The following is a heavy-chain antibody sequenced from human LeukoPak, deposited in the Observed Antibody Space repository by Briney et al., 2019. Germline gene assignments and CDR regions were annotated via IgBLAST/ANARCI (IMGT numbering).Heavy chain of an antibody. J-gene: IGHJ4*02. D-gene: IGHD3-10*01. Sequence: KAGGSLRLSCAASGFTFSDYYMSWLRQAPGKGLEWVSYISSSGSTIYYADSVKGRFTISRDNAKNSLYLQMNRLRAVDTAVYYCARVRRWFGDLDYWGQGTLVTVSS. CDR1: GFTFSDYY. V-gene: IGHV3-11*04. CDR3: ARVRRWFGDLDY. CDR2: ISSSGSTI.